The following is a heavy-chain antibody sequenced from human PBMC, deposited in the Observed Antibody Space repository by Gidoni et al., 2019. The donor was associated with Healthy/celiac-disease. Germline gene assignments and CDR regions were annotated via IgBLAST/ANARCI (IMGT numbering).Heavy chain of an antibody. CDR3: TTDRFVRGIAALAY. J-gene: IGHJ4*02. Sequence: EVQLVESGGGLVKPGGSLRLSCAASGFTFSNAWMSWVRQAPGKGLEWVGRIKSKTDGGTTDYAAPVKGRFTISRDDSKNTLYLQMNSLKTEDTAVYYCTTDRFVRGIAALAYWGQGTLVTVSS. CDR2: IKSKTDGGTT. V-gene: IGHV3-15*01. CDR1: GFTFSNAW. D-gene: IGHD6-13*01.